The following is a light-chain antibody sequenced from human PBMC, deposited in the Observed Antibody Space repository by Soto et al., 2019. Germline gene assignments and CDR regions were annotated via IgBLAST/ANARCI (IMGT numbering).Light chain of an antibody. CDR3: QQYNNWPPIT. CDR2: GAS. Sequence: EIVFTQFPGPLSLSPGERATLSCRASQSVSSNLAWYQQKPGQAPRLLIYGASTRATGIPARFSGSGSGTEFTLTISSLQSEDFAVYYCQQYNNWPPITFGQGTRLEI. CDR1: QSVSSN. V-gene: IGKV3-15*01. J-gene: IGKJ5*01.